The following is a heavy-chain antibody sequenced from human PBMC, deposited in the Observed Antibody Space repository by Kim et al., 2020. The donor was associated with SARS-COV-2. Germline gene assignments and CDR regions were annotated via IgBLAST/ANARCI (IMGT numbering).Heavy chain of an antibody. J-gene: IGHJ6*03. Sequence: SETLSLTCTVSGASINNYYWNWIRQAPGKGLEWIGYLAFSGSTNYNPSLKSRVTISVDTSKTQLSLKLTSVTAADTAIYYCARGGVWLGVYYYYFDVWGKGTTVTVSS. D-gene: IGHD3-10*01. V-gene: IGHV4-59*01. CDR2: LAFSGST. CDR3: ARGGVWLGVYYYYFDV. CDR1: GASINNYY.